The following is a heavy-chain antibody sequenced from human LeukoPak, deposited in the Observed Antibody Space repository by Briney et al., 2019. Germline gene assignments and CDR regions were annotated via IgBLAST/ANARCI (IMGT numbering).Heavy chain of an antibody. J-gene: IGHJ4*02. CDR1: GYTFISYD. V-gene: IGHV1-8*01. CDR3: ARGGIAAAAGLFDY. CDR2: MNPNSGNT. D-gene: IGHD6-13*01. Sequence: ASAKVSCKASGYTFISYDINWVRQATGQGLEWMGWMNPNSGNTGYAQKFQGRVTMTRNTSISTAYMELSSLRSEDTAVYYCARGGIAAAAGLFDYWGQGTLVTVSS.